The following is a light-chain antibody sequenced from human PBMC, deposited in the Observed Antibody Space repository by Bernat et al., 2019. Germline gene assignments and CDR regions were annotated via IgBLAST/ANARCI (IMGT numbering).Light chain of an antibody. CDR3: SSYTSSSTRV. CDR2: DVR. V-gene: IGLV2-14*03. J-gene: IGLJ3*02. Sequence: SALTQPASVSGSPGQSITISCTGTSSDVGGFNYVSWYQQHPGRAPKIMIYDVRDRPSWISNRFSGSKSGNTASLTISGLLAEDEADYYCSSYTSSSTRVFGGGTRLTVL. CDR1: SSDVGGFNY.